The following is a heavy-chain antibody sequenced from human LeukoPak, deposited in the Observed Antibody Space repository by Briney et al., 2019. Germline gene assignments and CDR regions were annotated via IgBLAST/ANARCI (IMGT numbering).Heavy chain of an antibody. CDR2: IYYSGST. D-gene: IGHD2-8*01. CDR3: VRLWGIVLMVYP. Sequence: SETLSLTCTVSGGSISNNYWSWFRQPPGKGLEWIGSIYYSGSTYYNPSLKSRVTISVDTSKNQFSLKLSSVTAADTAVYYCVRLWGIVLMVYPWGQGTLVTVSS. J-gene: IGHJ5*02. V-gene: IGHV4-59*05. CDR1: GGSISNNY.